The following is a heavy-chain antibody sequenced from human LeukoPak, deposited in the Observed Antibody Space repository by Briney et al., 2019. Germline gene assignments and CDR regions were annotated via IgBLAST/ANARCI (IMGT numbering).Heavy chain of an antibody. Sequence: SETLSLTCAVSGYSISSGYYWGWIRQPPGKGLKWIGSINHSGSTFYNPSLKSRVTISIDTSKNQFSLKLSSVTAADTAVYYCATDPASWFDPWGQGTLVTVSS. J-gene: IGHJ5*02. CDR1: GYSISSGYY. V-gene: IGHV4-38-2*02. CDR2: INHSGST. CDR3: ATDPASWFDP.